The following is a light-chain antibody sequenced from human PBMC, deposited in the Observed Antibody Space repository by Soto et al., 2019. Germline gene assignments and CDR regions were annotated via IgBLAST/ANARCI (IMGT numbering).Light chain of an antibody. CDR3: QQYNSYPWT. J-gene: IGKJ1*01. Sequence: DIQMTHSPSTLSASVVDRVTITFRSSQSISSWLAWYQQRPGKAPKLLIYEASIFESGVPSRFSGSGSGTQFTLTVSSLQPDDFATYYCQQYNSYPWTFSQGTKV. V-gene: IGKV1-5*03. CDR1: QSISSW. CDR2: EAS.